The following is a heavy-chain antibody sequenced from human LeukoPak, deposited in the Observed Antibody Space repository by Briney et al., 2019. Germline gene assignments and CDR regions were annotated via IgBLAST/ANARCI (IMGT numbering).Heavy chain of an antibody. J-gene: IGHJ2*01. CDR3: ARRDWGSYWYFDL. V-gene: IGHV5-51*01. CDR2: IYPGDSDT. D-gene: IGHD7-27*01. Sequence: GESLKISCKGSGYSFTSYWIARVRPMPGKGLEWMGIIYPGDSDTRYSPSLQGQVTISADKSISTAYLQWSSLKASDNAMYYCARRDWGSYWYFDLWGRGTLVTVSS. CDR1: GYSFTSYW.